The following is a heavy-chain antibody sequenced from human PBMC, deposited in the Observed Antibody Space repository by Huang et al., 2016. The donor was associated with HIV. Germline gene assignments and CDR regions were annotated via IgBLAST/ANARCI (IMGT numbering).Heavy chain of an antibody. J-gene: IGHJ4*02. D-gene: IGHD3-22*01. CDR2: ITHSGNT. CDR3: ARRYNSRRDY. V-gene: IGHV4-34*02. Sequence: QVQLEQWGAGLLKASETLSLTCAVYGGSFSGYYWNWLRQAPGKGMEWVGEITHSGNTNYNPSLKSRVNMSVDTSKSQFSLYLTSLSAADTGTYFCARRYNSRRDYWGRGTLVTVYS. CDR1: GGSFSGYY.